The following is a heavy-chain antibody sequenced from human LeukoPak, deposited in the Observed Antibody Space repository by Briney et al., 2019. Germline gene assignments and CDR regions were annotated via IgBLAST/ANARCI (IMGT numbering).Heavy chain of an antibody. CDR2: IKSDGST. Sequence: GGSLRLSCAASRVTFSTYWMHSVRQAPGKGLVWVSRIKSDGSTNYTDSGKGRFTISGDNAKNTVSLQMNSLIPEDTGVYYCARAPSEIGGYYPEYLRHWGQGTLVTVSS. D-gene: IGHD3-22*01. CDR1: RVTFSTYW. V-gene: IGHV3-74*01. J-gene: IGHJ1*01. CDR3: ARAPSEIGGYYPEYLRH.